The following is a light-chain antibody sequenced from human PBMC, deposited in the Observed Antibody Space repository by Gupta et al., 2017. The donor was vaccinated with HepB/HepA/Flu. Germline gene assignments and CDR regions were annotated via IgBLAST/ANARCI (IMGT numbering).Light chain of an antibody. J-gene: IGKJ2*04. Sequence: MVLTHSPVTLSLSPGEGATLSCRASQAISSGNFAWYQKKPSQAHRLIIYPASSKAGGTPDRFSGSGSGTDFTLTINRQQREDFGVYYYQQNGASPPGSFGQGTKLDI. V-gene: IGKV3-20*01. CDR3: QQNGASPPGS. CDR2: PAS. CDR1: QAISSGN.